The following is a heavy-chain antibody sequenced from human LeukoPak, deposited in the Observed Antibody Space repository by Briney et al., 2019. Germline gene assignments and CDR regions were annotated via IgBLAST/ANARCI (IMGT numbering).Heavy chain of an antibody. D-gene: IGHD3-3*01. CDR2: INPNSGGT. CDR1: GYTFTGYY. J-gene: IGHJ3*02. Sequence: GASVKVSCKASGYTFTGYYMHWVRQAPGQGLEWMGWINPNSGGTNYAQKFQGRVTMSRDTSISTAYMELSRLRSDDTAVYYCARDKDTIFGVVSLARSAFDIWGQGTMVTVSS. V-gene: IGHV1-2*02. CDR3: ARDKDTIFGVVSLARSAFDI.